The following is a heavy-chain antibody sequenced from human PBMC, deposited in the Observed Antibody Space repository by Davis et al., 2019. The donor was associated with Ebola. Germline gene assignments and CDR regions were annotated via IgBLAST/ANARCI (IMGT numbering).Heavy chain of an antibody. J-gene: IGHJ4*02. V-gene: IGHV3-23*01. CDR3: AKSCVGASHNWDY. Sequence: PGGSLRLSCAASGFTFSSYAMSWVRQAPGKGLEWVSGISGSGSSTYYADSVKGRFTISRDNSKNTLYLQMNSLRVEDTAVYYCAKSCVGASHNWDYWGQGTLVTVSS. D-gene: IGHD1-20*01. CDR2: ISGSGSST. CDR1: GFTFSSYA.